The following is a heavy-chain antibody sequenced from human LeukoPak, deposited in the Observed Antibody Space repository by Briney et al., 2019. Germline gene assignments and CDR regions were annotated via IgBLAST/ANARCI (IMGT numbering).Heavy chain of an antibody. D-gene: IGHD2-15*01. CDR2: ISWNSGNI. CDR3: AKGLLGYCSGGSCGFDL. J-gene: IGHJ4*02. Sequence: PAGGSLRLSCAASGFTFDDYAMHWVRHAPGKGLEWVSGISWNSGNIAYADSVKGRFTISRDNAKSSLYLQMNSLRDEDMALYYCAKGLLGYCSGGSCGFDLWGQGTLVTVSS. V-gene: IGHV3-9*03. CDR1: GFTFDDYA.